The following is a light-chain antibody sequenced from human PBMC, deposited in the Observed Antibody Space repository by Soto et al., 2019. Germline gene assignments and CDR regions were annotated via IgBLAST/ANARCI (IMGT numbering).Light chain of an antibody. CDR2: GAS. V-gene: IGKV3-15*01. CDR3: QQRSNWPARVA. J-gene: IGKJ1*01. Sequence: EIVMTQSPDTLSVSPGEGATLSCRVSQSIRSNLAWYQQRPGRAPRLLMYGASTRADGIPARFTGSGSGTEFTLTISSLQSEDFAVYYCQQRSNWPARVAFGQGTKV. CDR1: QSIRSN.